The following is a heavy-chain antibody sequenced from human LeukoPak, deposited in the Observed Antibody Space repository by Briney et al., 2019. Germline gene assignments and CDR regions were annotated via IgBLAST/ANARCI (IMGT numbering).Heavy chain of an antibody. CDR3: AKDGAWFGELYKRYYGMDV. V-gene: IGHV3-30*18. CDR2: ISYDGSNK. Sequence: GGSLRLSCAASGFTFSNYWMNWVRQAPGKGLEWVAVISYDGSNKYYADSVKGRFTISRDNSKNTLYLQMNSLRAEDTAVYYCAKDGAWFGELYKRYYGMDVWGKGTTVTVSS. D-gene: IGHD3-10*01. CDR1: GFTFSNYW. J-gene: IGHJ6*04.